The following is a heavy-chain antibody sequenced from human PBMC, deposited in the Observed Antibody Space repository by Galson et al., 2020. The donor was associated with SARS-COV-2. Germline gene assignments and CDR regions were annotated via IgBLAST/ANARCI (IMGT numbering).Heavy chain of an antibody. CDR3: ATVYAYYDSSGYFGY. Sequence: GESLKISCKVSGYTLTELSMHWVRQAPGKGLEWMGGFDPEDGETIYAQKFQGRVTMTEDTSTDTAYMELSSLRSEDTAVYYCATVYAYYDSSGYFGYWGQGTLVTVSS. D-gene: IGHD3-22*01. CDR1: GYTLTELS. V-gene: IGHV1-24*01. J-gene: IGHJ4*02. CDR2: FDPEDGET.